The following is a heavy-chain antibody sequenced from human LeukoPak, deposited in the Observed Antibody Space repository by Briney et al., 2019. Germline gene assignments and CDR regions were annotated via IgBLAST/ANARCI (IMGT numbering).Heavy chain of an antibody. V-gene: IGHV4-30-4*08. CDR3: ARESIVVPAAIDY. CDR1: GGSISSGDYY. D-gene: IGHD2-2*01. CDR2: IYYSGST. J-gene: IGHJ4*02. Sequence: PSQTLSLTCTLSGGSISSGDYYWSWIRQPPGKGLEWIGYIYYSGSTYYNPSPKSRVTISVDTSKNQFSLKLSSVTAADTAVYYCARESIVVPAAIDYWGQGTLVTVSS.